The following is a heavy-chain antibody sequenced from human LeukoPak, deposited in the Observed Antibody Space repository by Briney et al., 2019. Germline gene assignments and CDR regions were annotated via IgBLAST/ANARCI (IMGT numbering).Heavy chain of an antibody. CDR3: AKAHYDFWSGYYRLYYFDY. Sequence: PGGSLRLSCAASGFTFSSHAMSWVRQAPGKGLEWVSAISGSGGSTYYADSVKGRFTISRDNSKNTLYLQMNSLRAEDTAVYYCAKAHYDFWSGYYRLYYFDYWGQGTLVTVSS. V-gene: IGHV3-23*01. J-gene: IGHJ4*02. CDR2: ISGSGGST. CDR1: GFTFSSHA. D-gene: IGHD3-3*01.